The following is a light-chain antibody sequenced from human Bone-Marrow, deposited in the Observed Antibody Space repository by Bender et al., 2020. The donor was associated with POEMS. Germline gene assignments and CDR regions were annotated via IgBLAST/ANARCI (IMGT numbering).Light chain of an antibody. J-gene: IGLJ3*02. CDR1: SSDIGGYNY. CDR3: ETWDSNTQV. V-gene: IGLV2-14*03. CDR2: DVS. Sequence: QSALTQPTSLSGSPGQSITISCTGTSSDIGGYNYVSWYQQHPGNAPKLLIFDVSNRPSGVSNRFSASKSANTASLTISGLLAEDEADYYCETWDSNTQVFGGGTRLTVL.